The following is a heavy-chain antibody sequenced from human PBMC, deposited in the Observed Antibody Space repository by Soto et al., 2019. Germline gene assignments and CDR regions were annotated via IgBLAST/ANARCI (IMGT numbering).Heavy chain of an antibody. CDR2: IYPGDSDT. CDR3: ARQGIAAATDAFDI. J-gene: IGHJ3*02. D-gene: IGHD6-13*01. Sequence: GVSLKIDRRGWGYIFTSYWIGWVRQMPGKGLEWMGIIYPGDSDTRYSPSFQGQVTISADKSISTAYLQWSSLKASDTAIYYCARQGIAAATDAFDIWGQGTMV. CDR1: GYIFTSYW. V-gene: IGHV5-51*01.